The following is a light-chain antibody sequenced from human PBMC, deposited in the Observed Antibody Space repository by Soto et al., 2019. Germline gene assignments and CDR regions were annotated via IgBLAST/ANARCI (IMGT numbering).Light chain of an antibody. CDR3: SSYADSNNLV. J-gene: IGLJ3*02. CDR1: SSDVGDFDC. Sequence: QSVLTQPASVSGSPGQSITISCTGTSSDVGDFDCVSWYQQHPGKAPKLMIYEVSDRPSGVSNRFSGSKSGDTASLTISGLQAEDEADYYCSSYADSNNLVFGGGTKLTVL. V-gene: IGLV2-14*01. CDR2: EVS.